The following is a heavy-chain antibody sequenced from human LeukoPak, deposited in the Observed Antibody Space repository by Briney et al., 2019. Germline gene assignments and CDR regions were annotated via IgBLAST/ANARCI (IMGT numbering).Heavy chain of an antibody. CDR1: GFTFSSYS. CDR2: ISSSSSYI. Sequence: GGSLRLSCAASGFTFSSYSMNWVRQAPGKGLEWVSSISSSSSYIYYADSVKGRFTISRDNAKNSLYLQMNSLRAEDTAAYYCARDSLGWIQLWRYPPNYWGQGTLVTVSS. V-gene: IGHV3-21*01. D-gene: IGHD5-18*01. J-gene: IGHJ4*02. CDR3: ARDSLGWIQLWRYPPNY.